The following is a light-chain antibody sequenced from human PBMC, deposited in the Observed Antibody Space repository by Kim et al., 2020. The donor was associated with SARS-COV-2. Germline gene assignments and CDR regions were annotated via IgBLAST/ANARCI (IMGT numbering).Light chain of an antibody. J-gene: IGLJ2*01. CDR3: QVWDSSSDHRVV. CDR2: YDS. Sequence: PGKTARSSCGGNSVGSKSVRWYQQKSGQAPVLVIYYDSDRPSGIPERFSGSNSGNTATLTISRVEAGDEADYYCQVWDSSSDHRVVFGGGTQLTVL. CDR1: SVGSKS. V-gene: IGLV3-21*04.